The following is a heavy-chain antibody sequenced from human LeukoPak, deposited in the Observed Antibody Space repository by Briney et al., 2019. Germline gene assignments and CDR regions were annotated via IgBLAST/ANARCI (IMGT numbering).Heavy chain of an antibody. V-gene: IGHV4-4*07. J-gene: IGHJ4*02. CDR3: ARTSARGAQLDY. D-gene: IGHD3-10*01. CDR1: GGSISSYY. Sequence: SETLSLTRSVSGGSISSYYWSWIRQPAGKGLEWIGRIYSSGSTNYNPSLKTRVTMSLDTSKHQFSLNLPPVTAADTAVYYCARTSARGAQLDYWGQGPLVTVSS. CDR2: IYSSGST.